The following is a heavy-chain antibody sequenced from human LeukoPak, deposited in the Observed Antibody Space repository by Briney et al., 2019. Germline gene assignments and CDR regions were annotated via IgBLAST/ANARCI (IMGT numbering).Heavy chain of an antibody. J-gene: IGHJ2*01. CDR2: IYSGDNT. CDR1: GFTVSSNY. D-gene: IGHD2-2*02. CDR3: AKVPAAIHAWWYFDL. Sequence: GGSLRLSCAASGFTVSSNYMSWVRQAPGKGLEWVSVIYSGDNTYYADSVKGRFTISRDISKNTLYHQMNSLRAEDTAVYYCAKVPAAIHAWWYFDLWGRGTLVTVSS. V-gene: IGHV3-66*01.